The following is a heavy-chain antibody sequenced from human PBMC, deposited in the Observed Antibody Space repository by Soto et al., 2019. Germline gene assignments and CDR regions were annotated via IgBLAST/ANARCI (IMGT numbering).Heavy chain of an antibody. CDR2: IYYSGST. J-gene: IGHJ5*02. CDR3: ARLYYYGSGSPRDWFDP. V-gene: IGHV4-59*01. Sequence: PSETLSLTCTVSGGSISSYYWSWIRQPPGKGLEWIGYIYYSGSTNYNPSLKSRVTISVDTSKNQFSLKLSSVTAADTAVYYCARLYYYGSGSPRDWFDPGGQGTLVTFSS. CDR1: GGSISSYY. D-gene: IGHD3-10*01.